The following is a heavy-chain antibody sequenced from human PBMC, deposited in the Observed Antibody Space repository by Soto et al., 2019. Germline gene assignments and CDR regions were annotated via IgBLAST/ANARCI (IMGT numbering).Heavy chain of an antibody. V-gene: IGHV5-10-1*01. J-gene: IGHJ4*02. Sequence: PGESLKISCKGSGYSFTSYWISWVRQMPGKGLEWMGRIDPSDSYTNYSPSFQGHVTISADKSISTAYLQWSSLKASDTAMYYCARRDRFCSGSSCPNFDYWGQGTLVTVSS. CDR1: GYSFTSYW. D-gene: IGHD2-15*01. CDR2: IDPSDSYT. CDR3: ARRDRFCSGSSCPNFDY.